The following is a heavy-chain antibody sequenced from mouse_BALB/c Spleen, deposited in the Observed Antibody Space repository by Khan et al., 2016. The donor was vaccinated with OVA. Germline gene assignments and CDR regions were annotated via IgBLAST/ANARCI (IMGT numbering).Heavy chain of an antibody. V-gene: IGHV3-2*02. J-gene: IGHJ1*01. Sequence: EVQLQESGPGLVKPSQSLSLTCTVTGYSTTSDYAWNWIRQFPGNKLEWMGYITYSGSTSYNPPLKSRIAITRDTSKNQFFLQVNSGTTEGTATYFCARRSVWGAGTPVTVSS. CDR1: GYSTTSDYA. CDR2: ITYSGST. CDR3: ARRSV.